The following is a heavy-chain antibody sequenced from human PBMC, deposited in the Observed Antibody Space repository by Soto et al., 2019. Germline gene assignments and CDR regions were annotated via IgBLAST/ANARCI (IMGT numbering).Heavy chain of an antibody. J-gene: IGHJ6*04. CDR2: INSDGSST. V-gene: IGHV3-74*01. CDR3: ARVGGTIYYGMDV. D-gene: IGHD5-12*01. CDR1: GFTFSSYW. Sequence: PGGSLRLSCAASGFTFSSYWMHWVRQAPGKGLVWVSRINSDGSSTSYADSVKGRFTISRDNAKNTLYLQMNSLRAEDTAVYYCARVGGTIYYGMDVWGKGTTVTVSS.